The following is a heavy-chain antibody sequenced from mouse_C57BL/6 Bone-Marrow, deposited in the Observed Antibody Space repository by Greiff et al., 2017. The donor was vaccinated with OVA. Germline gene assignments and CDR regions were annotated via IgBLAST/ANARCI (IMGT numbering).Heavy chain of an antibody. CDR1: GFTFSDYY. CDR3: ARQEDSNYVAY. CDR2: IRNGGGST. D-gene: IGHD2-5*01. J-gene: IGHJ3*01. Sequence: EVQLVESGGGLVQPGGSLKLSCAASGFTFSDYYMYWVRQTPEKRLEWVAYIRNGGGSTYYPDTVKGRFTISRDNAKNTLYQQRSRLKSEDTAMYYCARQEDSNYVAYWGQGTLVTVSA. V-gene: IGHV5-12*01.